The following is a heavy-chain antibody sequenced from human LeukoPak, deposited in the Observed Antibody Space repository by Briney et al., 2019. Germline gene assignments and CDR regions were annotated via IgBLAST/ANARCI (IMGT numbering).Heavy chain of an antibody. CDR2: ISGSSIYT. CDR1: GFTFSDYH. Sequence: PGGSLRLSCAASGFTFSDYHMTWIRQAPGKGLEWVSYISGSSIYTRYANSVKGRFTISRDNAKNSLYLQMNSLRAEDTALYYCVRDISGYYSDYWGQGTLVTVSS. V-gene: IGHV3-11*05. J-gene: IGHJ4*02. CDR3: VRDISGYYSDY. D-gene: IGHD3-22*01.